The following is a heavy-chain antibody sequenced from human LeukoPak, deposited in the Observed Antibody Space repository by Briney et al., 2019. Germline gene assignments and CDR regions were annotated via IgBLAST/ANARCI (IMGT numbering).Heavy chain of an antibody. D-gene: IGHD2-15*01. CDR2: IGKAGDT. V-gene: IGHV3-13*01. Sequence: QPGGSLRLSCAASGFIFSTYDMHWVRQASGKGLEWVSGIGKAGDTYYAGSVKGRFIISRENAKNSLYLQMNSLRVGDTAVYYCARGSVGFDPWGQGTLVTVSS. CDR3: ARGSVGFDP. J-gene: IGHJ5*02. CDR1: GFIFSTYD.